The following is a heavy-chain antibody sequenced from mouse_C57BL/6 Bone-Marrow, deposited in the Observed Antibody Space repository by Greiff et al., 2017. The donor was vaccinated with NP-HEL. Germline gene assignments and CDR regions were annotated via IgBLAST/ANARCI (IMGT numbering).Heavy chain of an antibody. D-gene: IGHD1-1*02. Sequence: EVQLVESGAELVRPGASVKLSCTASGFNIKDDYMHWVKQRPEQGLEWIGWIDPENGDTEYASKFQGKATITADTSSNTAYLQLSSLTSEDTAVYYCTTDYGLTGAMDYWGQGTSVTVSS. J-gene: IGHJ4*01. CDR2: IDPENGDT. V-gene: IGHV14-4*01. CDR1: GFNIKDDY. CDR3: TTDYGLTGAMDY.